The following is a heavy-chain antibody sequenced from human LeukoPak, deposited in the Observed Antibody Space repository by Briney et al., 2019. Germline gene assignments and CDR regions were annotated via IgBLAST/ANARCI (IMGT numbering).Heavy chain of an antibody. V-gene: IGHV4-4*07. CDR2: IHTSGST. CDR1: GGSISSYY. D-gene: IGHD6-19*01. Sequence: SETLSLTCTVSGGSISSYYWTWIRQPAGKGLEWIGRIHTSGSTNYNPSLKSRVTMSAGTSKNQFSLKLTSVTAADTAVYYCARAWQWLPLDSWGQGTLVTVSS. CDR3: ARAWQWLPLDS. J-gene: IGHJ4*02.